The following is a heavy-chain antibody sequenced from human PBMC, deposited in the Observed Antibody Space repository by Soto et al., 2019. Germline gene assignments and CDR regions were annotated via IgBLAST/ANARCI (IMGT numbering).Heavy chain of an antibody. CDR1: GFTFSDYY. CDR2: ISSSGSTI. D-gene: IGHD3-10*01. J-gene: IGHJ5*02. V-gene: IGHV3-11*01. CDR3: ARVRYYDSGSSINWFDP. Sequence: QVQLVESGGGLVKPGGSLRLSCAAAGFTFSDYYMSWIRQAPGKGLEWVSWISSSGSTIYYADSVKGRFTISRDNAKNXXYLQMNSLRAEDTAVYYCARVRYYDSGSSINWFDPWGQGTLVTVSS.